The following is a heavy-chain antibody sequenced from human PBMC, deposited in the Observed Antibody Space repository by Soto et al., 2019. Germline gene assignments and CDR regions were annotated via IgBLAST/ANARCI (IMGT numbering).Heavy chain of an antibody. CDR2: IYHSGST. CDR1: GGSISSSNW. D-gene: IGHD3-10*01. CDR3: ARDTRYYYGSGTKRSGGSYGMDV. J-gene: IGHJ6*02. Sequence: SDTLSLTCAVSGGSISSSNWWSWVRQPPGKGLEWIGEIYHSGSTNYNPSLKSRVTISVDKSKNQFSLKLSSVTAADTAVYYCARDTRYYYGSGTKRSGGSYGMDVWGQGTTVTVSS. V-gene: IGHV4-4*02.